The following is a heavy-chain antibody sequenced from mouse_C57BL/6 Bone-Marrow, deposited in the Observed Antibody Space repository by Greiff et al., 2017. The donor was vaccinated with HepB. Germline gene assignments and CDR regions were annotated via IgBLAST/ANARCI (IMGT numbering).Heavy chain of an antibody. Sequence: EVKLMESGPELVKPGASVKIPCKASGYTFTDYNMDWVKQSHGKSLEWIGDINPNNGGTIYNQKFKGKATLTVDKSSSTAYMELRSLTSEDTAVYYCARIDGNYRFAYWGQGTLVTVSA. J-gene: IGHJ3*01. CDR2: INPNNGGT. CDR3: ARIDGNYRFAY. V-gene: IGHV1-18*01. D-gene: IGHD2-1*01. CDR1: GYTFTDYN.